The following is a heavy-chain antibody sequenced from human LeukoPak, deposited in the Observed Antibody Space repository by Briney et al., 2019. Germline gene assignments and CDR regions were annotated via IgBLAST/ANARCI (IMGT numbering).Heavy chain of an antibody. D-gene: IGHD3-3*01. CDR2: INHSGST. V-gene: IGHV4-34*01. Sequence: PGGSLRLSCAASGFTFSSYAMSWVRQPPGKGLEWIGEINHSGSTNYNPSLKSRVTISVDTSKNQFSLKLSSVTAADTAVYYCARTLRITIFGVVIKDWFDPWGQGTLVTVSS. CDR3: ARTLRITIFGVVIKDWFDP. J-gene: IGHJ5*02. CDR1: GFTFSSYA.